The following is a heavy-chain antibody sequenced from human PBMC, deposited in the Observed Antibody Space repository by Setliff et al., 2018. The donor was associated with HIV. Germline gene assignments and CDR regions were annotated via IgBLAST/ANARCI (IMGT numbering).Heavy chain of an antibody. CDR3: ANFLPDTAAAGPRFDY. CDR2: IYYSGST. CDR1: GGSISSGNYY. Sequence: SETLSLTCTVSGGSISSGNYYWSWIRQHPGKGLEWIGYIYYSGSTTYNPSLKSRVTISVDTSKNHFSLKLSSVTAADTAVYYCANFLPDTAAAGPRFDYWGQGTLVTVSS. D-gene: IGHD6-13*01. J-gene: IGHJ4*02. V-gene: IGHV4-31*03.